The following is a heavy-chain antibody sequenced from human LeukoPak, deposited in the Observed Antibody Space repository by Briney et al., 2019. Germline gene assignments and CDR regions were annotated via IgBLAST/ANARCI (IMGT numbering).Heavy chain of an antibody. V-gene: IGHV1-2*04. CDR2: INPTTGGT. CDR3: ARGALVRRSLSYHYYALDV. CDR1: GYTFIDFY. Sequence: ASVKVSCKASGYTFIDFYIHWVRQAPGQGLEWMGWINPTTGGTSYAQKFQGWVTITKDTSISTTYMELTSLRSDDTVVYYCARGALVRRSLSYHYYALDVWGQGTTVTVSS. D-gene: IGHD4-23*01. J-gene: IGHJ6*02.